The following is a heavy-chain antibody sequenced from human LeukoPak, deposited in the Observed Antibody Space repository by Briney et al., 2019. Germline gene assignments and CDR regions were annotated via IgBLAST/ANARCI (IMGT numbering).Heavy chain of an antibody. Sequence: SETLSLTCTVSGGSISSSSYYWGWIRQPPGKGLEWIGSIYYSGSTYYNPSLKSRVTISVDTSKNQFSLKLSSVTAADTAMYYCARARGDGAFDIWGQGTMVTVSS. CDR2: IYYSGST. J-gene: IGHJ3*02. V-gene: IGHV4-39*07. D-gene: IGHD3-3*01. CDR1: GGSISSSSYY. CDR3: ARARGDGAFDI.